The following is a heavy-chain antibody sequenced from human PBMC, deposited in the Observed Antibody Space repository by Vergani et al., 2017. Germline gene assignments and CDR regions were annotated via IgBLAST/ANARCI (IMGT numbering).Heavy chain of an antibody. CDR2: IIPILGTA. V-gene: IGHV1-69*08. D-gene: IGHD6-19*01. Sequence: QVQLVQSGAEVKKPGSSVKVSCKASGGTFSSYTISWVRQAPGQGLEWMGRIIPILGTAKYAQKFQGRVTITADESTSTAYMELSSLRSEDTAVYYCARGSSGWYFSNYWGQGTLVTVSS. CDR3: ARGSSGWYFSNY. J-gene: IGHJ4*02. CDR1: GGTFSSYT.